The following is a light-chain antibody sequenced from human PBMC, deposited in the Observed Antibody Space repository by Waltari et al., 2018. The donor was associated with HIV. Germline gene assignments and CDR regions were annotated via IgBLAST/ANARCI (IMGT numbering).Light chain of an antibody. V-gene: IGLV1-36*01. CDR1: HSNIGNNA. CDR3: ASWDDRLNGWV. CDR2: YND. Sequence: QSVLTQPPSLSEAPRQRVTISCSGSHSNIGNNAVNWYQQLPGKAPKLLIYYNDLLPSGVSDRFSGSRSGTSASLAISGLQSEDEAHYSCASWDDRLNGWVFGGGTQLTVL. J-gene: IGLJ3*02.